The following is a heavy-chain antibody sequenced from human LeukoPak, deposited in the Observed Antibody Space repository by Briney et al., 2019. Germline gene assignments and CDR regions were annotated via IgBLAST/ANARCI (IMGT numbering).Heavy chain of an antibody. V-gene: IGHV1-18*04. CDR2: MNPNSGNT. Sequence: GASVKVSCKASGYTFTGYYMHWVRQAPGQGLEGMGWMNPNSGNTNYAQKLQGRVTMTTDTSTSTAYMELRSLRSDDTAVYYCARAGAAAGAADYWGQGTLVTVSS. D-gene: IGHD6-13*01. J-gene: IGHJ4*02. CDR1: GYTFTGYY. CDR3: ARAGAAAGAADY.